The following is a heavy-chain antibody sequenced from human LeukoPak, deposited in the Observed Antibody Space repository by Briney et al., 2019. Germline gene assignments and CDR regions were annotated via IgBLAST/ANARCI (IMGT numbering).Heavy chain of an antibody. D-gene: IGHD3-16*01. J-gene: IGHJ4*02. Sequence: SETLSLTCTVSGGSISSYYWSWIRQPPGKGLEWIGYIYCSGSTNYNPSLKSRVTISVDTSKNQFSLKLSSVTAADTAVYYCARVMITFGGVISDYFDYWGQGTLVTVSS. V-gene: IGHV4-59*01. CDR2: IYCSGST. CDR1: GGSISSYY. CDR3: ARVMITFGGVISDYFDY.